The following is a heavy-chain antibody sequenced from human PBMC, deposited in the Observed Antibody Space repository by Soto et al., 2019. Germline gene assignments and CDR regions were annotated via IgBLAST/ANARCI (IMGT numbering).Heavy chain of an antibody. D-gene: IGHD6-19*01. V-gene: IGHV4-31*03. J-gene: IGHJ4*02. CDR2: IFDSGTT. Sequence: SETLSLTSTVSGGSISSGGYYWSWLRQHPGKGLEWIGYIFDSGTTYYNPSLKSRVTISVDPSKSQFSLRLTSVTATDTAVYYCASQASGWYPDYWGQGTLVTV. CDR1: GGSISSGGYY. CDR3: ASQASGWYPDY.